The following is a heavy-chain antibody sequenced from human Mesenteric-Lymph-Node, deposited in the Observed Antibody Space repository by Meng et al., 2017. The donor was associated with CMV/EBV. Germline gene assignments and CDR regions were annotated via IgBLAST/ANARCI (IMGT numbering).Heavy chain of an antibody. J-gene: IGHJ4*02. V-gene: IGHV1-46*01. CDR3: ARVDDFWSGYHPFDY. CDR2: INPSGGST. D-gene: IGHD3-3*01. CDR1: GYTFTSYY. Sequence: ASVKVSCKASGYTFTSYYMHWVRQAPGQGLEWMGIINPSGGSTSYAQKFQGRVTMTRDTSTSTVYMELSSLRSEDTAVYYCARVDDFWSGYHPFDYWGQGTLVTAPQ.